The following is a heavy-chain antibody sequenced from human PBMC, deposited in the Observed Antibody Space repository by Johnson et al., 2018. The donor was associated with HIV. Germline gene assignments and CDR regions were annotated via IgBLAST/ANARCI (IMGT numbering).Heavy chain of an antibody. V-gene: IGHV3-74*01. CDR1: GFAFSNFG. Sequence: VQLVESGGGVVQPGGSLRLSCAASGFAFSNFGMHWVRQAPGKGLVWVSRMNGDGKSTTYADSLKGRFTISRDNAQNSLYLQMDNLRAEDSAVYYCARDGVYSSPHDAFDIWGQGTVVTVSS. J-gene: IGHJ3*02. CDR3: ARDGVYSSPHDAFDI. CDR2: MNGDGKST. D-gene: IGHD6-13*01.